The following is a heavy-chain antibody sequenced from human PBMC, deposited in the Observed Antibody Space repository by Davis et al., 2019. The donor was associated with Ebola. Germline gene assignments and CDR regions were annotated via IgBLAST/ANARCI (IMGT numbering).Heavy chain of an antibody. CDR2: IIPSLGIA. D-gene: IGHD6-13*01. Sequence: AASVKVSCKASAYSFTSYYVNWVRQAPGQGLEWMGRIIPSLGIANYAQKFQGRVTITAKKSTRTAYMELSSLRSEDTAVYYCAREEGAARDAFDIWGQGTMVTVSS. CDR1: AYSFTSYY. V-gene: IGHV1-69*04. CDR3: AREEGAARDAFDI. J-gene: IGHJ3*02.